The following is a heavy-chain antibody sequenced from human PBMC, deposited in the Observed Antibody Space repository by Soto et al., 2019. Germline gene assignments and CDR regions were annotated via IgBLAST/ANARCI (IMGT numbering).Heavy chain of an antibody. CDR2: TSYSGST. Sequence: PSETLSLTCTVSGGSVSSGSYYWSWIRQPPGKGLEWIGYTSYSGSTNYNPSLKSRVTISVDTSKNQFSLKLTSVTAADTAVYYCARTSSGGNPDYWGQGTLVTVSS. CDR1: GGSVSSGSYY. V-gene: IGHV4-61*01. J-gene: IGHJ4*02. D-gene: IGHD2-15*01. CDR3: ARTSSGGNPDY.